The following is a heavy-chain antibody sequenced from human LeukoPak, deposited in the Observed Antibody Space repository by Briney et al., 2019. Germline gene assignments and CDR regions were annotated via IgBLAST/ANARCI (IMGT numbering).Heavy chain of an antibody. D-gene: IGHD2-8*01. V-gene: IGHV4-38-2*02. CDR3: ARAFYCTNGVCYSLADY. Sequence: SETLSLTCTVSGYSISSGYYWGWIRQPPGKGLEWIGSIYHSGSTYYNPSLKSRVTISVDTSKNQFSLKLSSVTAADTAVYYCARAFYCTNGVCYSLADYWGQGTLVTVSS. CDR2: IYHSGST. CDR1: GYSISSGYY. J-gene: IGHJ4*02.